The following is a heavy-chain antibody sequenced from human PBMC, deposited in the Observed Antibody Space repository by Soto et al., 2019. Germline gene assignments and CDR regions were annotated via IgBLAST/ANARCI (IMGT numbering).Heavy chain of an antibody. D-gene: IGHD4-4*01. V-gene: IGHV1-3*01. CDR1: GYTFTSYA. J-gene: IGHJ6*02. CDR2: INAGNGNT. Sequence: QVQLVQSGAEVKKPGASVKVSCKASGYTFTSYAMHWVRQAPGQRLEWMGWINAGNGNTKYSQKFQGRVTITRDTSASTAYMELSSLRSEDTAVYYCASSYSNYDLIDYYYYGMDVWCQGTTVTVSS. CDR3: ASSYSNYDLIDYYYYGMDV.